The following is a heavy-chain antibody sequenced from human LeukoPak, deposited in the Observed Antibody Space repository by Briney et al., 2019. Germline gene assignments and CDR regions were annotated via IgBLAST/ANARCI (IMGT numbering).Heavy chain of an antibody. CDR2: IYDSGST. D-gene: IGHD1-26*01. Sequence: SETLSLTCTVSGASISGSGYYWGWIRQPPGKGLEWIGNIYDSGSTYYNASLQSRVTISIDTSKNQFSLRLSSVTAADTAMYYCAKSGGYGLIPYWRQGTLDTVSS. CDR3: AKSGGYGLIPY. CDR1: GASISGSGYY. J-gene: IGHJ4*02. V-gene: IGHV4-39*01.